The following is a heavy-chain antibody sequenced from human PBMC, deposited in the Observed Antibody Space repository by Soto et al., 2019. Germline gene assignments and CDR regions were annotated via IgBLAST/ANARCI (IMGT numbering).Heavy chain of an antibody. CDR3: ARDGHYYDSSGYYVY. J-gene: IGHJ4*02. Sequence: GSLRLSCVVSRFTFSSYAMTWVRQAPGKGLEWVSAISNSSGSTIYYADSVKGRFTISRDNAKNSLYLQMNSLRAEDTAVYYCARDGHYYDSSGYYVYWGQGTLVTVSS. V-gene: IGHV3-48*04. CDR2: ISNSSGSTI. CDR1: RFTFSSYA. D-gene: IGHD3-22*01.